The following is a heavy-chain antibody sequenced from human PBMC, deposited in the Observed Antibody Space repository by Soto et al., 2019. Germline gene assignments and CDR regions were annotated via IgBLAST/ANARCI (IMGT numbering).Heavy chain of an antibody. Sequence: PSETLSLTCTVSGGSISSSSYYWGWIRQPPGKGLEWIGNVYYGGSTYYNPSLKSRVTISVETSKSQFSLKLSSVTAADTAVYYCAGGDYYHSSGYYFHHYLLAVCGQGSTVTVSS. CDR3: AGGDYYHSSGYYFHHYLLAV. D-gene: IGHD3-22*01. J-gene: IGHJ6*02. CDR1: GGSISSSSYY. V-gene: IGHV4-39*01. CDR2: VYYGGST.